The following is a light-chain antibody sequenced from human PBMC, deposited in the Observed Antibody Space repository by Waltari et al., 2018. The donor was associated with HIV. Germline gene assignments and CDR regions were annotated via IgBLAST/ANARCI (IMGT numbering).Light chain of an antibody. Sequence: DVQMTQSPSSLSASMGDRVTITCRASQSINGDLNWYQHKLGRAPQLLISSTSVLQNGVPSRFRGSGSGTDYSLTITSLQPEDFASYYWLQNYKSPYTFGQGT. V-gene: IGKV1-39*01. CDR1: QSINGD. J-gene: IGKJ2*01. CDR3: LQNYKSPYT. CDR2: STS.